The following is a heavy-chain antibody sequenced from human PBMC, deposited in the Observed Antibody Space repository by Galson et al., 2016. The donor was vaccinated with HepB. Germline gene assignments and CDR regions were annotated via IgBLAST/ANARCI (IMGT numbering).Heavy chain of an antibody. CDR2: INPNSGDT. CDR1: GYRFTSSN. V-gene: IGHV1-8*01. CDR3: ARASLRWNSFYFVF. Sequence: SVKVSCKASGYRFTSSNINWVRQATGQGLEWMSWINPNSGDTGYAQKFQGRVSLTRNTSISTVYMALSSLASDDTAVYYCARASLRWNSFYFVFWGQGTPVTVSS. D-gene: IGHD1/OR15-1a*01. J-gene: IGHJ4*02.